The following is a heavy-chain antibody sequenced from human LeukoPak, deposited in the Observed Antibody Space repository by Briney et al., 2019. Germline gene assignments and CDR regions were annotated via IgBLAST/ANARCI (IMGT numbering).Heavy chain of an antibody. CDR3: ARDGSSGYFLAY. D-gene: IGHD3-22*01. J-gene: IGHJ4*02. CDR1: GGSISSYY. Sequence: SETLSLTCTVSGGSISSYYWSWIRQPPGKGLEWIGYIYYSGSTNYNPSLKSRVTISVDTSKNQFSLKLSSVTAADTAVYYCARDGSSGYFLAYWGQGILVTVSS. CDR2: IYYSGST. V-gene: IGHV4-59*12.